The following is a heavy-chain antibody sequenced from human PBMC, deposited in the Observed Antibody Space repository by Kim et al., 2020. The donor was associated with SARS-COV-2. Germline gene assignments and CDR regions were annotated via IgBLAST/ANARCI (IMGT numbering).Heavy chain of an antibody. V-gene: IGHV3-30*18. CDR1: GFTFSSYG. J-gene: IGHJ3*02. Sequence: GGSLRLSCAASGFTFSSYGMHWVRQAPGKGLEWVAVISYDGSTKYYADPVNGRFTISRDNSKNTLDMQMNSLRAEDTAVYYCAKDRIAVAGPDALDIWGQGPMVPVPS. CDR2: ISYDGSTK. CDR3: AKDRIAVAGPDALDI. D-gene: IGHD6-19*01.